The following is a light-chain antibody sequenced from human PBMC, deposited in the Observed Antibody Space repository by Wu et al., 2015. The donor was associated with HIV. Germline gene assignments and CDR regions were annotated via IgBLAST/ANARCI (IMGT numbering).Light chain of an antibody. CDR1: QSVGYS. V-gene: IGKV3-11*01. Sequence: ETVLTQSPATLSLSPGERATLSCRASQSVGYSLAWYQHKPGQALRLLIHDVSSRATGIPARFSGSGSGTDFTLTISNLEPEDFAVYYCQQETTWPLTFGQGTRLGDQT. CDR3: QQETTWPLT. J-gene: IGKJ5*01. CDR2: DVS.